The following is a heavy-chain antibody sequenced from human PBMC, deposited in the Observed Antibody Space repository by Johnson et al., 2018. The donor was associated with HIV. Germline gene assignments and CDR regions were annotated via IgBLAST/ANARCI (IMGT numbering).Heavy chain of an antibody. CDR3: AKDDNLGVWYSDAFDV. V-gene: IGHV3-30*02. D-gene: IGHD6-19*01. CDR1: GFTFADYG. CDR2: IAHDESIT. Sequence: QVQLVESGGGVVQPGGSLRLSCAASGFTFADYGMHWVRQPPGKGLEWVAFIAHDESITHYVDSVKGRFTMSRDNSKNTLYLQMKSLRPEDTSIYYCAKDDNLGVWYSDAFDVWGQGTVVTVSS. J-gene: IGHJ3*01.